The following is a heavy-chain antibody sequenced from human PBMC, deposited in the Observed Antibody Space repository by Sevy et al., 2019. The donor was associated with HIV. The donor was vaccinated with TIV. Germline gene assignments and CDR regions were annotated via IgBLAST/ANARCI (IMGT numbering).Heavy chain of an antibody. CDR3: ATTKDYYDSSGYPLDD. J-gene: IGHJ4*02. V-gene: IGHV1-24*01. Sequence: ASVKVSCKVTGYTLTGFSMHWVRQTPGKGLEWMGTFDPDDGETIYAQKFQGRVIMTEDTAADTAHMDRSSLTSEDTAVYYCATTKDYYDSSGYPLDDWGQGTLVTVSS. D-gene: IGHD3-22*01. CDR2: FDPDDGET. CDR1: GYTLTGFS.